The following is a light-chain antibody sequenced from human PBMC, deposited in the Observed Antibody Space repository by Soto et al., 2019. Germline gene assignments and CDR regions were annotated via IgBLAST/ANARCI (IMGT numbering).Light chain of an antibody. CDR3: SSYTRSSTLYVV. V-gene: IGLV2-14*03. CDR2: DVT. Sequence: QSALTQPASVSGSPGQSITISCTGTSSDVGGYNYVSWYQQHPGKAPKLMIYDVTNRPSGVSKRFSGSKSGNTASLTISGLQAEDEADYYCSSYTRSSTLYVVFGGGTKLTVL. J-gene: IGLJ2*01. CDR1: SSDVGGYNY.